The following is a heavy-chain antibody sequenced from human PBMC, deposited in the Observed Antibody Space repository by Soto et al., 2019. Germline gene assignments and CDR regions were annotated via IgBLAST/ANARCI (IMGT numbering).Heavy chain of an antibody. CDR3: ARVYHDYGYYVCDLDY. Sequence: QVRLLQSGAEVKKPGASVKVSCKPSGYTFTSYGISWVRQAPGQGLEWMGWIRAYNGNTNYAQKLQGRDTRTTDTATSIAYMEPRSVSSDDTAVYYCARVYHDYGYYVCDLDYWGQGTLVTVSS. J-gene: IGHJ4*02. V-gene: IGHV1-18*01. CDR2: IRAYNGNT. CDR1: GYTFTSYG. D-gene: IGHD4-17*01.